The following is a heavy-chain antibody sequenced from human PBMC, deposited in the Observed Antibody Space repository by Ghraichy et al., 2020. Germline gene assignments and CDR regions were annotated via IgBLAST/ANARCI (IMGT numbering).Heavy chain of an antibody. V-gene: IGHV4-39*01. D-gene: IGHD3-16*02. CDR1: GDSISSSSYL. CDR2: IYYSGTT. Sequence: SETLSLTCTVSGDSISSSSYLWGRIRQPPGQGLEWIGSIYYSGTTYYSPSLKSRVSISVDTSKNQFSLNLSSVTAADTAVYYCARSRSGGIIITFGGIIARLDVWGKGTTVTVSS. J-gene: IGHJ6*04. CDR3: ARSRSGGIIITFGGIIARLDV.